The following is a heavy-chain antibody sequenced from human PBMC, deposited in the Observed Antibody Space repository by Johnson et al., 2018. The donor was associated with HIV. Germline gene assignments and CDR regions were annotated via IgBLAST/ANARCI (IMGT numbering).Heavy chain of an antibody. CDR3: AKDERSAAGTRGLDAFYF. V-gene: IGHV3-23*04. Sequence: MLLVESGGGLVQPGGSLRLSCAASGFTFSSYAMSWVRQAPGKGLEWVSAISGSGGSTYYADSVKGRFTISRDNSKNTLYLQMNSLRAEDTAVYYCAKDERSAAGTRGLDAFYFFGQGTMVTVSS. D-gene: IGHD6-13*01. J-gene: IGHJ3*01. CDR2: ISGSGGST. CDR1: GFTFSSYA.